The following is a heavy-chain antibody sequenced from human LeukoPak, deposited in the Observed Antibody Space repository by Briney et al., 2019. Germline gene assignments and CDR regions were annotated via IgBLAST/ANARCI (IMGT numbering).Heavy chain of an antibody. CDR2: IHYTGRT. Sequence: GSLRLSCAASGFTFSDYNMRWIRQAPGKGLEWVGSIHYTGRTYYNPSLKSRVTISVDTSKSQFSLKPPSVTAADTAVYYCGRTWGYYFDYWGQGTLVTVSS. J-gene: IGHJ4*02. CDR3: GRTWGYYFDY. CDR1: GFTFSDYN. V-gene: IGHV4-34*01. D-gene: IGHD3-16*01.